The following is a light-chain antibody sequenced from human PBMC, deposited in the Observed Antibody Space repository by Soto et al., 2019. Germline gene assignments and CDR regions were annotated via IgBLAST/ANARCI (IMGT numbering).Light chain of an antibody. CDR3: QQRSNWPT. V-gene: IGKV3-15*01. J-gene: IGKJ4*01. CDR1: QSVSSN. CDR2: GAS. Sequence: EIVMTQSPATLSVSPGERATLSCRASQSVSSNLAWYQQKPGQAPRLLIYGASTRATGIPARFSGSGSGTEFILTISSLQSEDFAVYYCQQRSNWPTLGGGTKVDIK.